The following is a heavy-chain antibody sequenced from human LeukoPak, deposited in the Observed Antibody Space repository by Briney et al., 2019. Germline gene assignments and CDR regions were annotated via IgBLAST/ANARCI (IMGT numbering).Heavy chain of an antibody. CDR1: GGSISSGGYY. J-gene: IGHJ4*02. V-gene: IGHV4-30-2*01. CDR2: IYHSGST. CDR3: ANYGSGSCFDY. Sequence: SETLSLTCTVSGGSISSGGYYWSWIRQPPGKGLEWIGYIYHSGSTYYNPSLKSRVTISVDRSKNQFSLKLSSVTAADTAVYYCANYGSGSCFDYWGQGTLVTVSS. D-gene: IGHD3-10*01.